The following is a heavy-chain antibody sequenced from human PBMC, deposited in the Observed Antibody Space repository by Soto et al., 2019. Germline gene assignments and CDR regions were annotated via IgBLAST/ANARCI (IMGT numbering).Heavy chain of an antibody. CDR1: GYIFTAYS. V-gene: IGHV1-46*01. Sequence: ASVKVSCKASGYIFTAYSMHWVRQAPGQGLEWMGVVNPSGGSTNYAQKLQGRITMTRDTSTSTVYMDLSSLTSEDTAVYYCAREENCSDGICYSEYFQRWGQGTLVTVSS. D-gene: IGHD2-15*01. CDR2: VNPSGGST. CDR3: AREENCSDGICYSEYFQR. J-gene: IGHJ1*01.